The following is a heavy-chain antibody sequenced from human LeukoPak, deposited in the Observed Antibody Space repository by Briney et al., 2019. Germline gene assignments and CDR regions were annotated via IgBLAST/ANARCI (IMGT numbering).Heavy chain of an antibody. CDR1: GYTFTCYY. Sequence: ASVTVSFKASGYTFTCYYMHWVRQAPGQELEWMGWLSPNSGDTKFAQKFQGRVTMTRDTSISKAYMELSNLRSDDTAVYYCAKATDISSWYLAYWGQGTLVTVSS. V-gene: IGHV1-2*02. CDR3: AKATDISSWYLAY. D-gene: IGHD6-13*01. CDR2: LSPNSGDT. J-gene: IGHJ4*02.